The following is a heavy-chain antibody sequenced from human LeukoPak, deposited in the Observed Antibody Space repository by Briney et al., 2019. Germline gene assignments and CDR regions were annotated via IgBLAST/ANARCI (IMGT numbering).Heavy chain of an antibody. CDR1: GFRFSDHG. Sequence: PGGSLRLSCATSGFRFSDHGMSWVRQSAGKGLEWVSSISGTGYSSLYADSVQGRFTISRDKSKNMLYLQMNSLRVEDTAVYYCVRHGSCLGCYYYYIDVWGKGTTVTISS. CDR3: VRHGSCLGCYYYYIDV. J-gene: IGHJ6*03. CDR2: ISGTGYSS. D-gene: IGHD2-15*01. V-gene: IGHV3-23*01.